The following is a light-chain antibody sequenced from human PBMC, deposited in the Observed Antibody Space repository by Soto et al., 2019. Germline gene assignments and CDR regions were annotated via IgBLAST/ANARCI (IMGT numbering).Light chain of an antibody. Sequence: QSALTQPPSASGSPGQSVTISCTGTSRDIGAYNYVSWYQQHPGQAPKLIIYEVFRRPSGVPDRLSGSKSGNTASLTVSGLQPGDEADYYCSSYAGRETGVFGPGTKVTGL. CDR1: SRDIGAYNY. J-gene: IGLJ1*01. CDR2: EVF. V-gene: IGLV2-8*01. CDR3: SSYAGRETGV.